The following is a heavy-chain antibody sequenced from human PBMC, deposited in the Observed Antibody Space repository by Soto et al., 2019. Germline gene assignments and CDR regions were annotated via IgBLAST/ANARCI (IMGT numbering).Heavy chain of an antibody. CDR3: ARGGYYDSSGYYPTYYYGMDV. J-gene: IGHJ6*02. CDR1: GYTFTSYA. Sequence: WASVKVSFKASGYTFTSYAMHWVRQAPGQRLEWMGWINAGNGNTKYSQKFQGRVTITRDTSASTAYMELSSLRSEDTAVYYCARGGYYDSSGYYPTYYYGMDVWGQGTTVTVSS. CDR2: INAGNGNT. D-gene: IGHD3-22*01. V-gene: IGHV1-3*01.